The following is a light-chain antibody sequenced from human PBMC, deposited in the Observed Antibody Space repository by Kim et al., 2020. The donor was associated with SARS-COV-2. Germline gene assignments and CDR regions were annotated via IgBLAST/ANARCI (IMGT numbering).Light chain of an antibody. CDR1: QRISGW. J-gene: IGKJ3*01. CDR2: GAS. V-gene: IGKV1-5*02. Sequence: GAIVTIICRASQRISGWLAWYQQKPGKAPKLLIYGASSLESGVPSRFSGSGSGTDFTLTISSLQPDDFATYYCQHYNTFSFTFGPGTKVDIK. CDR3: QHYNTFSFT.